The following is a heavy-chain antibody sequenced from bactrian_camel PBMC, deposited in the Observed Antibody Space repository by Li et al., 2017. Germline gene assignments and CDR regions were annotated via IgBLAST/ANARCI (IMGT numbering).Heavy chain of an antibody. Sequence: VQLVESGGGPVQAGETLRLPCTASGFTFSSHGMSWVRQAPGKGLEWISRVNDVNDGGSNTYYADSLKGRFTISQDKAKNTVYLQMDSLKPEDTAMYYCNALCSQLPLRMVWGQGTQVTVS. CDR2: VNDGGSNT. V-gene: IGHV3S40*01. CDR3: NALCSQLPLRMV. D-gene: IGHD1*01. CDR1: GFTFSSHG. J-gene: IGHJ4*01.